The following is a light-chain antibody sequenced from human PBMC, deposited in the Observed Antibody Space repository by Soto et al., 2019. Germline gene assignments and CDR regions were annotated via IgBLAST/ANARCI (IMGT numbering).Light chain of an antibody. CDR3: SSYRSSSIPYV. J-gene: IGLJ1*01. CDR1: SSDVGGYNY. Sequence: QSALTQPSSVSGSPGQSLTISCTGTSSDVGGYNYVSWYQHHPGKAPKLMIYDVSNRPSGVSNRFSGSKSGNTASLTISGLQAEDEADYYCSSYRSSSIPYVFGTGTKVTVL. V-gene: IGLV2-14*03. CDR2: DVS.